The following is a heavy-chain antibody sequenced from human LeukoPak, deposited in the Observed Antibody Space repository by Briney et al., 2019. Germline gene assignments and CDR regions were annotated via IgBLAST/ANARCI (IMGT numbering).Heavy chain of an antibody. Sequence: SETLSLTCTVSGGSVSSGSYYWSWIRQPPGKGLEWIGYIYYSGSTNCNPSLKSRVTISVDTSKNQFSLKLSSVTAADTAVYYCARESLLSGSPFFDYWGQGTLVTVSS. V-gene: IGHV4-61*01. J-gene: IGHJ4*02. CDR2: IYYSGST. D-gene: IGHD1-26*01. CDR1: GGSVSSGSYY. CDR3: ARESLLSGSPFFDY.